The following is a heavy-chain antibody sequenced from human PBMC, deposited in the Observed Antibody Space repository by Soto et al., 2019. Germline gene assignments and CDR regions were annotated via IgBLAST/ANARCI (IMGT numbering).Heavy chain of an antibody. CDR3: ARGPYYYDSSGSFDY. CDR2: IIPIFGTA. J-gene: IGHJ4*02. V-gene: IGHV1-69*13. Sequence: SVKVSCKASGGTFSNYAISWVRQAPGQGLEWMGGIIPIFGTANYAQKFQGRVTITADESTSTAYMELSSLRSEDTAVYYCARGPYYYDSSGSFDYWGQGTLVTASS. D-gene: IGHD3-22*01. CDR1: GGTFSNYA.